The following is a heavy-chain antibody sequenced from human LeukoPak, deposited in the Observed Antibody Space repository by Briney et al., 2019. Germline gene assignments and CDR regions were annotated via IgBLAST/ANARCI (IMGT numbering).Heavy chain of an antibody. J-gene: IGHJ4*02. D-gene: IGHD2-15*01. CDR1: GYTFSGYY. V-gene: IGHV1-2*02. CDR2: INPNSGGT. CDR3: ARVRYCSGGSCYSGFDY. Sequence: ASVKVSCKASGYTFSGYYMHWVRQAPGQGLEWLGWINPNSGGTNYAQKFQDRVTITRDTSISTAYMELRRLRSDDTAVYYCARVRYCSGGSCYSGFDYWGQGTLVTVSS.